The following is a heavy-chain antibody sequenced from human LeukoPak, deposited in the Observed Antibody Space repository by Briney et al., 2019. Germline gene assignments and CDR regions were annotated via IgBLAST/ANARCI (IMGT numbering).Heavy chain of an antibody. CDR1: GGSISSSSYY. J-gene: IGHJ4*02. Sequence: PSETLSLTCTVSGGSISSSSYYWGWIRQPPGKGLEWIGSIYYSGSTYYNPSLKSRVTISVDTSKNQFSLKLSSVTAADTAVYYCATRTLTYYYDSSGYTLFDYWGQGTLVTVSS. V-gene: IGHV4-39*07. CDR2: IYYSGST. CDR3: ATRTLTYYYDSSGYTLFDY. D-gene: IGHD3-22*01.